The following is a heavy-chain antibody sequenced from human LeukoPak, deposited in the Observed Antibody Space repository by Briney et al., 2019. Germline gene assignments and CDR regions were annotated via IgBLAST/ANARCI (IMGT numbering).Heavy chain of an antibody. V-gene: IGHV7-4-1*02. Sequence: GASVKVSCKASGYTFTGYYMHWVRQAPGQGLEWMGWINTNTGNPTYAQGFTGRFVFSLDTSVSTAYLQISSLKAEDTAVYYCAREDEGHYYDSSGYYSTYWFGPWGQGTLVTVSS. CDR1: GYTFTGYY. J-gene: IGHJ5*02. CDR3: AREDEGHYYDSSGYYSTYWFGP. D-gene: IGHD3-22*01. CDR2: INTNTGNP.